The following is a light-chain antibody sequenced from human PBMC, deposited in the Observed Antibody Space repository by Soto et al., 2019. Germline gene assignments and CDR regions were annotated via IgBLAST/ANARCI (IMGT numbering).Light chain of an antibody. CDR1: ESISRH. V-gene: IGKV1-39*01. J-gene: IGKJ5*01. Sequence: DIHMTHSPSSLSASVGDRVTITCRASESISRHLNWYPQKPGKAPNLLIYAASTLHNGDPSRFSGSGSGTEITLTISSLQPEDFATSYCHHSYNPLSSSFGQGTRLEIK. CDR3: HHSYNPLSSS. CDR2: AAS.